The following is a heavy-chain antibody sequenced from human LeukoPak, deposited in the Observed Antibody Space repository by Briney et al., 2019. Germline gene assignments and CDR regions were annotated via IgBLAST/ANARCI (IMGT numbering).Heavy chain of an antibody. CDR3: ARHDHDSSGPNWFDP. Sequence: SETLSLTCTVSGGSISSYYWSWIRQPPGKGLEWIGYIYTSGSTNYNPSLKSRVTISVDTSENQFSLKLSSVTAADTAVYYCARHDHDSSGPNWFDPWGQGTLVTVSS. V-gene: IGHV4-4*09. D-gene: IGHD3-22*01. J-gene: IGHJ5*02. CDR1: GGSISSYY. CDR2: IYTSGST.